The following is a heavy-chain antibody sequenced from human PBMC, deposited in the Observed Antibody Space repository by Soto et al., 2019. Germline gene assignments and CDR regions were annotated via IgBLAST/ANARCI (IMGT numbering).Heavy chain of an antibody. CDR1: GGSFSGYY. CDR2: INHSGST. J-gene: IGHJ5*02. CDR3: ARSIRGDSYDMVP. D-gene: IGHD3-9*01. V-gene: IGHV4-34*01. Sequence: PSETLSLTCAVYGGSFSGYYWSWIRQPPGKGLEWIGEINHSGSTNYNPSLKSRVTISVDTSKNQFSLKLSSVTAADTAVYYCARSIRGDSYDMVPWGQGTLVTVSS.